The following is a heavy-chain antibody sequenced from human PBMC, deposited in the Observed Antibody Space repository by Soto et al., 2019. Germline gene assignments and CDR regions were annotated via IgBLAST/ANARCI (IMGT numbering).Heavy chain of an antibody. D-gene: IGHD6-25*01. CDR3: ASPSKQRLKPYYYYGMDV. Sequence: SVKVSCKASGYTFTSYDINWVRQAPGQGLEWMGGIIPIFGTANYAQKFQGRVTITADESTSTAYMELSSLRSEDTAVYYCASPSKQRLKPYYYYGMDVWGQGTTVTVSS. V-gene: IGHV1-69*13. J-gene: IGHJ6*02. CDR1: GYTFTSYD. CDR2: IIPIFGTA.